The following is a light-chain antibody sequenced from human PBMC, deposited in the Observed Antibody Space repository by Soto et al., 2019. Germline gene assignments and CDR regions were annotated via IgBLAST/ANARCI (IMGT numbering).Light chain of an antibody. CDR3: QHYNNWVGT. J-gene: IGKJ4*01. CDR1: QSVSST. CDR2: GAS. Sequence: EIVMTQSPATLSVSPGERATLSCRASQSVSSTLAWYQQKPGQAPRLLIYGASTRATDIPARFSGSGSGTEFTLTISSLQSEDFTVYYCQHYNNWVGTFGGGTKVDIK. V-gene: IGKV3-15*01.